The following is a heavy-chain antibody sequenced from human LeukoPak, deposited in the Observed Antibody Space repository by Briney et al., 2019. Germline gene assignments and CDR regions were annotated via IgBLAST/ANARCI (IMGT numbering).Heavy chain of an antibody. D-gene: IGHD4-17*01. CDR1: GFTFSSYS. V-gene: IGHV3-21*01. J-gene: IGHJ4*02. CDR2: ISSSSSYI. Sequence: GDSLRLSCAASGFTFSSYSMNWVRQAPGKGLEWVSSISSSSSYIYYADSVKGRFTISRDNAKNSLYLQMNSLRAEDTAVYYCASTTGMTTGYWGQGTLVTVSS. CDR3: ASTTGMTTGY.